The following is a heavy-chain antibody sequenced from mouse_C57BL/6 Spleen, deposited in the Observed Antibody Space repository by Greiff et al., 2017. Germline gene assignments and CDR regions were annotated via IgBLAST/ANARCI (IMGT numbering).Heavy chain of an antibody. V-gene: IGHV1-55*01. CDR1: GYTFTSYW. Sequence: QVQLKQPGAELVKPGASVKMSCKASGYTFTSYWITWVKQRPGQGLEWIGDIYPGSGSTNYNEKFKSKATVTVDTSSSTAYMQLSSLTSEDSAVYYCARGCYYGYGFAYWGQGTLVTVSA. CDR3: ARGCYYGYGFAY. J-gene: IGHJ3*01. D-gene: IGHD2-2*01. CDR2: IYPGSGST.